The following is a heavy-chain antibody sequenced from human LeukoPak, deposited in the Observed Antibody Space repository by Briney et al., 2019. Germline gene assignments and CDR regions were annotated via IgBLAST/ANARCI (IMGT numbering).Heavy chain of an antibody. CDR1: GGSVSPYY. Sequence: SETLSLTCTVSGGSVSPYYWSWFRQPPGKGLEWFGYISYSGSTNYNPSLKSRVTISVDTSKNQFSLKLSSVTAADTAIYYCARASYGSGRGFDYWGRGTLVTVSS. CDR3: ARASYGSGRGFDY. CDR2: ISYSGST. V-gene: IGHV4-59*02. D-gene: IGHD3-10*01. J-gene: IGHJ4*02.